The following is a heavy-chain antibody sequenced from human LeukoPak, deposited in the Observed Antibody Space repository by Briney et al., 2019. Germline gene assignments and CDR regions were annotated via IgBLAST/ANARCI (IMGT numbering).Heavy chain of an antibody. CDR3: TTGAMIVS. CDR2: ISASGTLT. CDR1: GFSFSSYE. J-gene: IGHJ5*02. V-gene: IGHV3-48*03. D-gene: IGHD3-22*01. Sequence: GGSLGLSCAASGFSFSSYEMNWVRQAPGKGLERISYISASGTLTHYADFVEGRFTISRDNARNSLYLQMNSLRGEDTAVYYCTTGAMIVSWGQGTLVTVSS.